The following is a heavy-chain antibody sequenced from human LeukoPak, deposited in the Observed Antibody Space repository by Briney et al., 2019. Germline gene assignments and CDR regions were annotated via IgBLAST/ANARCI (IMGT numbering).Heavy chain of an antibody. V-gene: IGHV3-7*03. J-gene: IGHJ4*03. CDR2: IKQDGSER. D-gene: IGHD3-10*01. CDR3: ARLRGGILYDY. CDR1: GFTFTIYW. Sequence: PGGSLRLSCAASGFTFTIYWMSWVRQAPGKGLEWVANIKQDGSERYYVDSVEGRFTISRDNAKNSLDLQMNSLRSEDTAVYYCARLRGGILYDYWGQGTTVTVSS.